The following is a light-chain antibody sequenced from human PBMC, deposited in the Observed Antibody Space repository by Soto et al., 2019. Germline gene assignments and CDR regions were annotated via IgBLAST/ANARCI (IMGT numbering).Light chain of an antibody. V-gene: IGKV3-11*01. CDR2: EIS. Sequence: EIVLTQSPATLSLSPGEKATLSCRASQSVYRYLAWYQQKPGQVPRLLIYEISNRATGIPVRFSGNGSGTDFTLTISSLEPEDLAVYYCQQRNNWPLTFGGGTRVEIK. CDR1: QSVYRY. J-gene: IGKJ4*01. CDR3: QQRNNWPLT.